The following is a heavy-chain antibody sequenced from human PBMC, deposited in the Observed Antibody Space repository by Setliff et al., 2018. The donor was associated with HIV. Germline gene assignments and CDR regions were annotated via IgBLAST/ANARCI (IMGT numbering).Heavy chain of an antibody. CDR1: GYTFTGYY. CDR2: IHPNSGGS. CDR3: ARGPYYFGSGSYYLNFDY. Sequence: ASVKVSCKASGYTFTGYYMHWVRQAPGQGLEWMGWIHPNSGGSNYAQIFQGRVTMTSYTSINTAYMELSRLTSDDTAVYYCARGPYYFGSGSYYLNFDYWGQGTLVTVSS. D-gene: IGHD3-10*01. J-gene: IGHJ4*02. V-gene: IGHV1-2*02.